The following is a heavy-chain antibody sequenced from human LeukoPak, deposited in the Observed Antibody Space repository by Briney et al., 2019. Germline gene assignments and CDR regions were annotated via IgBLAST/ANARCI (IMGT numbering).Heavy chain of an antibody. J-gene: IGHJ4*02. CDR1: GFTFSSYE. CDR2: ISSSGSTI. CDR3: ARDGGVRYPYFDY. Sequence: GGSLRLSCAASGFTFSSYEVNWVRQAPGKGLEWVSYISSSGSTIYYADSVKGRFTISRDNAKNSLYLQMNSLRAEDTAVYYCARDGGVRYPYFDYWGQGTLVTVSS. D-gene: IGHD3-9*01. V-gene: IGHV3-48*03.